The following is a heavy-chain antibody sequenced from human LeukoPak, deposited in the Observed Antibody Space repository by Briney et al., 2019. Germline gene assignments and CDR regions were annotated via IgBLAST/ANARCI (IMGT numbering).Heavy chain of an antibody. CDR1: GGSFSGYS. CDR3: ARAGGSVNDYNVIDN. Sequence: PSETLSLTCAVYGGSFSGYSWSWIRQPPGKGLEWIGEINHSGSTNYNPSLKSRVTISVDTSKNQFSLKLNSVTAADTAVYYCARAGGSVNDYNVIDNWGQGTLVTVSS. D-gene: IGHD5-24*01. CDR2: INHSGST. J-gene: IGHJ4*02. V-gene: IGHV4-34*01.